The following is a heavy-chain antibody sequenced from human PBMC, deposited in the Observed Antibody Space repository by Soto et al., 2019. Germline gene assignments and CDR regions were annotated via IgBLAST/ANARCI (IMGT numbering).Heavy chain of an antibody. CDR3: ARGRAVAGKVSYYYYGMDV. J-gene: IGHJ6*02. CDR2: TYYRSKWYN. Sequence: SQTLSLTCAISGDSVSSNSAAWNWIRQSPSRGLEWLGRTYYRSKWYNDYAVSVKSRITINPDTSKNQFSLQLNSVTPEDTAVYYCARGRAVAGKVSYYYYGMDVWGQGTTVTASS. V-gene: IGHV6-1*01. CDR1: GDSVSSNSAA. D-gene: IGHD6-19*01.